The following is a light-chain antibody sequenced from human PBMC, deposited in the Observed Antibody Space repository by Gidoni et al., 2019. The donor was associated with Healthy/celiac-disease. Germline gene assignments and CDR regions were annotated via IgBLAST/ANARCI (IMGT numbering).Light chain of an antibody. Sequence: QSALTQPASVSGSPGQSITLSCTGTSSDVGGYNYVSWYQQHPGKAPKLMIYEVGNRPSGVSNRFSGSKSGNTASLTISGLQAEDEADYYCSSYTSSSTYVVFGGGTKLTVL. CDR1: SSDVGGYNY. CDR3: SSYTSSSTYVV. J-gene: IGLJ2*01. CDR2: EVG. V-gene: IGLV2-14*01.